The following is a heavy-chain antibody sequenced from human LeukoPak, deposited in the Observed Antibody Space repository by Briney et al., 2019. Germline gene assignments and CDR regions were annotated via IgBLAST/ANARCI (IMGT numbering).Heavy chain of an antibody. D-gene: IGHD3-22*01. CDR3: TTERRITMIVVVITTAYYFDY. CDR2: IKSKTDGRTT. Sequence: KAGGSLRLSCAAPGFTFSTYWMSSVRQAPGKRVEWGGRIKSKTDGRTTDYAAPVKGICTISRDASKNTLYLQMNRLKTEDTAVYYCTTERRITMIVVVITTAYYFDYWGQGTLVTVSS. CDR1: GFTFSTYW. J-gene: IGHJ4*02. V-gene: IGHV3-15*01.